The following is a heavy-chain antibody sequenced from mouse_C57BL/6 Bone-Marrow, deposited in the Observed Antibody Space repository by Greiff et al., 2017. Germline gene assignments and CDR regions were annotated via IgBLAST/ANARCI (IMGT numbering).Heavy chain of an antibody. CDR1: GFSLTSYG. J-gene: IGHJ3*01. CDR2: IWSGGST. CDR3: ARNLKGFAY. Sequence: VQVVESGPGLVQPSQSLSISCTVSGFSLTSYGVHWVRQSPGKGLEWLGVIWSGGSTAHYAAFISILSINKANTKSQVFFRMNSQQADDTDIYYCARNLKGFAYWGQGTLVTVSA. V-gene: IGHV2-2*01.